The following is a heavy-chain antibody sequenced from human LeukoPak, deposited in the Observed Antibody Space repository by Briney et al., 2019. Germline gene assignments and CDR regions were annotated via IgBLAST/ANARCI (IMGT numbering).Heavy chain of an antibody. V-gene: IGHV1-2*02. D-gene: IGHD3-10*01. CDR1: GYTFTGYC. Sequence: GASVKVSCKASGYTFTGYCMHWVRQAPGQGLEWMGWINPNSGGTNYAQKFQGRVTMTRDTSISTAYMELSRLRSDDTAVYYCATSFNGGSGNSPFDYWGQGTLVTVSS. CDR3: ATSFNGGSGNSPFDY. CDR2: INPNSGGT. J-gene: IGHJ4*02.